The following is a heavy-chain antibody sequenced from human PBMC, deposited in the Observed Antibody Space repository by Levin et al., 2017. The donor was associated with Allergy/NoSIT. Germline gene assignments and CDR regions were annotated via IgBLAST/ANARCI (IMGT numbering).Heavy chain of an antibody. D-gene: IGHD4-17*01. V-gene: IGHV3-30-3*01. CDR2: ISYDGSNK. Sequence: GGSLRLSCAASGFTFSSYAMHWVRQAPGKGLEWVAVISYDGSNKYYADSVKGRFTISRDNSKNTLYLQMNSLRAEDTAVYYCARAWRKDGDYEPSVDYWGQGTLVTVSS. CDR3: ARAWRKDGDYEPSVDY. J-gene: IGHJ4*02. CDR1: GFTFSSYA.